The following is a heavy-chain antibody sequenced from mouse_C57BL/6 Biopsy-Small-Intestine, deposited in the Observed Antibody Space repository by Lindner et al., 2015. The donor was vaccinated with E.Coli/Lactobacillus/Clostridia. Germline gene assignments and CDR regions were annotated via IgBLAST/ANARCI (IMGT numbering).Heavy chain of an antibody. Sequence: VQLQESGGDLVKPGGSLKLSCAASGFTFSSYGMSWVRQTPDKRLEWVATISSGGSYTYYPGSVKGRFTISRDNAKNTLYLQMSSLKSEDTAMYYCARDYYGSSYFDYWGQGTTLTVSS. CDR1: GFTFSSYG. V-gene: IGHV5-6*01. CDR2: ISSGGSYT. J-gene: IGHJ2*01. D-gene: IGHD1-1*01. CDR3: ARDYYGSSYFDY.